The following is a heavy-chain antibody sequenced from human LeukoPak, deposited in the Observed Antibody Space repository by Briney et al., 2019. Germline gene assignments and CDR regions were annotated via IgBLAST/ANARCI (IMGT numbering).Heavy chain of an antibody. D-gene: IGHD5-18*01. J-gene: IGHJ6*03. CDR2: IYYSGST. V-gene: IGHV4-59*01. CDR1: GGSISSYY. Sequence: PSETLSLTCTVAGGSISSYYWSWIRQPPGKGLEWIGYIYYSGSTNYNPSLKSRATIPVDTSKNQFSLKLRSVPAADTAVYYCARGKVDTAMVKRGYYYYYMDVWGKGTTVTVSS. CDR3: ARGKVDTAMVKRGYYYYYMDV.